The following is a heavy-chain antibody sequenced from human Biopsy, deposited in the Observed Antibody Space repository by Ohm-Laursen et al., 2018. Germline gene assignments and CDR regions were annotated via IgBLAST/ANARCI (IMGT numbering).Heavy chain of an antibody. D-gene: IGHD4-23*01. V-gene: IGHV3-11*01. CDR1: GFSFSDYH. J-gene: IGHJ6*02. Sequence: SLRLSCAATGFSFSDYHMRWIRPALGRGLEWVSYISGGGTIYYEDSMKGRVTISGDNAKNSLYLQMHSLRAEDTAVYYCARDTRWSPYSMDVWGQGTTVTVSS. CDR3: ARDTRWSPYSMDV. CDR2: ISGGGTI.